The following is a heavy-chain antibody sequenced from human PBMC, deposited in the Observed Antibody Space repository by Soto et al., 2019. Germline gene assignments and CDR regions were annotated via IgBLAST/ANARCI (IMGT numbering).Heavy chain of an antibody. J-gene: IGHJ3*02. CDR3: AKATATSGGAFEI. CDR2: ILVGGST. V-gene: IGHV3-23*01. D-gene: IGHD1-1*01. Sequence: GGSLRLSCAVSGFICSSYDMSWVRQAPGKGLEWVSTILVGGSTHYEDSLKGRFTISRDTSKNTVYLQMNRLTGGDTAVYYCAKATATSGGAFEIYGQGTMVTVSS. CDR1: GFICSSYD.